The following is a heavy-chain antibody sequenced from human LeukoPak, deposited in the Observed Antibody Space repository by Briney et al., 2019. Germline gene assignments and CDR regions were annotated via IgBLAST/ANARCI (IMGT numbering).Heavy chain of an antibody. CDR3: ARDQGSGSYGLANY. Sequence: ASVKVSCKASAYTFTSFYIHWVRQAPGQGLEWMGTINPSGGSTTYAQKFQGRVTMTRDTSTSTVYMELSSLRSEDTAVYYCARDQGSGSYGLANYWGQGTLVTVSS. V-gene: IGHV1-46*01. D-gene: IGHD3-10*01. CDR2: INPSGGST. J-gene: IGHJ4*02. CDR1: AYTFTSFY.